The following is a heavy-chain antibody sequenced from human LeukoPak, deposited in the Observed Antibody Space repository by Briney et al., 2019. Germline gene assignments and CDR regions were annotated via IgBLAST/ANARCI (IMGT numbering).Heavy chain of an antibody. CDR3: ARAPGRTAWEYYFDY. J-gene: IGHJ4*02. Sequence: PGGSLRLSCAASGFTFSSYAMHWVRQAPGKGLEWVAVISYDGSNKYYADSVKGRFTISRDNSKNTLYLQMNSLRAEDTAVYYCARAPGRTAWEYYFDYWGQGTLVTVSS. V-gene: IGHV3-30-3*01. D-gene: IGHD1-26*01. CDR1: GFTFSSYA. CDR2: ISYDGSNK.